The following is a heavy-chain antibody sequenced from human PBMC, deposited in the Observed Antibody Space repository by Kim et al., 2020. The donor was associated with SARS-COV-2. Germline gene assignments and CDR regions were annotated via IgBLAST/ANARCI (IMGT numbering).Heavy chain of an antibody. CDR1: GFTFSSYA. J-gene: IGHJ6*02. Sequence: GGSLRLSCAASGFTFSSYAMSWVRQVPGKGLEWVSAISGSGGSTYYADSVKGRFTISRDNSKNTLYLQMNSLIAEDTAVYYCAKLTTAIVNYYYGIDVWGQGTPVTVSS. V-gene: IGHV3-23*01. CDR2: ISGSGGST. CDR3: AKLTTAIVNYYYGIDV. D-gene: IGHD5-18*01.